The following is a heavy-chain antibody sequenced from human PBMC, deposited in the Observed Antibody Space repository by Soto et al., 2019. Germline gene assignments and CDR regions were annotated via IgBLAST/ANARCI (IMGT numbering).Heavy chain of an antibody. J-gene: IGHJ3*02. CDR2: MNTNSDDT. Sequence: ASVKVSCKTSGYTFTSYDINWVRQAPGQGLEWVGWMNTNSDDTRSAQKFRGRLTLTRDKSMRAVYMKLSNLRPDDTAVYYCATLALGLVAYPDAFDIWGQGTMVTVSS. CDR1: GYTFTSYD. V-gene: IGHV1-8*01. CDR3: ATLALGLVAYPDAFDI. D-gene: IGHD5-12*01.